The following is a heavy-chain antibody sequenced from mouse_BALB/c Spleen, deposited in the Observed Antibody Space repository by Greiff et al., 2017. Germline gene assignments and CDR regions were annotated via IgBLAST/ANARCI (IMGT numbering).Heavy chain of an antibody. CDR2: ISYSGST. D-gene: IGHD1-1*01. CDR3: AKANLLNNAMDY. Sequence: EVQLVESGPSLVKPSQSLSLSCSASGYSITSGYWNWIRQFPGNKLEYMGYISYSGSTYYNPSHKRRISITRDTSKNQYYLQLNSVTTEDTATYSCAKANLLNNAMDYWGQGTSVTVSS. CDR1: GYSITSGY. V-gene: IGHV3-8*02. J-gene: IGHJ4*01.